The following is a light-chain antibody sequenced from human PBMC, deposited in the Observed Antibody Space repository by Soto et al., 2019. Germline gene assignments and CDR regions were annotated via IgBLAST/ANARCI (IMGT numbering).Light chain of an antibody. CDR1: PGISSY. CDR3: LQLNSYPFS. CDR2: AAS. V-gene: IGKV1-9*01. J-gene: IGKJ3*01. Sequence: EIQLTQAPSFLSASVGDRVTITCRASPGISSYLAWYQQKPGKAHKLLIYAASTLQSGVPSRFSGSGSGTEFTLTSSSLQPEDFATYYCLQLNSYPFSCGPGSKVDIK.